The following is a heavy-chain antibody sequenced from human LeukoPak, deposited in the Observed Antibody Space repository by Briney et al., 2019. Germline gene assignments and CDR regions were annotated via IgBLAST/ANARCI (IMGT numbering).Heavy chain of an antibody. Sequence: GSLRLSCAASGFIFSSYAMSWVRQAPGRGLEWVSSLSGSGSTTYYADSVKGRFTISRDSSKNTLYLQMNSLRAEDTAVYYCAKDTRYYDSSGYYRLDYWDQGTLVTVS. CDR1: GFIFSSYA. CDR2: LSGSGSTT. J-gene: IGHJ4*02. D-gene: IGHD3-22*01. V-gene: IGHV3-23*01. CDR3: AKDTRYYDSSGYYRLDY.